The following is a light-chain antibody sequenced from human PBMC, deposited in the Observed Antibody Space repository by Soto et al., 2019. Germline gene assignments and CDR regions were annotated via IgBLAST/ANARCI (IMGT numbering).Light chain of an antibody. J-gene: IGKJ2*01. CDR1: QSLLQSNGYQN. Sequence: IVMTQSPLYLPVTPGEPASISCRPSQSLLQSNGYQNLDWYVQKPGQSPRLLISLAFNRASGGPAQFSGNGSGTFFTLKINRVEAEDVGIYYCMQSALTPHTFGQGTKLEIK. CDR3: MQSALTPHT. V-gene: IGKV2-28*01. CDR2: LAF.